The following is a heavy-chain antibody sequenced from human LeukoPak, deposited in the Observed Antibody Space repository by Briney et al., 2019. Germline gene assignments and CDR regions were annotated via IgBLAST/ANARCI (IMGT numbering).Heavy chain of an antibody. D-gene: IGHD3-22*01. V-gene: IGHV4-59*11. CDR2: IYYSGST. J-gene: IGHJ4*02. Sequence: TSETLSLTCTISGDSISSHYWSWIRQPPGKGLEWIGYIYYSGSTNYNPSLKPRVTMSVDTSKNQFSLKLSSVTAADTAVYYCAGGLYGGYYDSCYYPHYFDYWGQGILAPVSS. CDR3: AGGLYGGYYDSCYYPHYFDY. CDR1: GDSISSHY.